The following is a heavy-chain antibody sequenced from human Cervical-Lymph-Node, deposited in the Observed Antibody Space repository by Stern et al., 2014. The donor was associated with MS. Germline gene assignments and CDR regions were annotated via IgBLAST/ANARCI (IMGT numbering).Heavy chain of an antibody. CDR2: VYYGGAT. D-gene: IGHD2-8*02. V-gene: IGHV4-39*01. Sequence: VQLVESGPGLVKPSETLSLTCAVSGDSISSYTHYWAWIRQPPGKGLEWIGSVYYGGATYSTPSLKSPVTISVDTSKNPFPRGLNSVTAADTAVYYCAKHACTGAACPFDLWGQGTLVTVSS. CDR1: GDSISSYTHY. CDR3: AKHACTGAACPFDL. J-gene: IGHJ4*02.